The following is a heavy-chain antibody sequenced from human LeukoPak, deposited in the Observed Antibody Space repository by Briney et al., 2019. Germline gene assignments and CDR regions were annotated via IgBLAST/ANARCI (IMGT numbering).Heavy chain of an antibody. CDR2: INHSGST. V-gene: IGHV4-34*01. CDR1: GGSFSGYY. D-gene: IGHD3-22*01. Sequence: SETLSLTCAVYGGSFSGYYWSWLRQPPGKGLEWIGEINHSGSTNYNPSLKSRVTISVDTSKNQFSLKLSSVTAADTAVYYCARMDYYDSSGYPSEGWGQGTLVTVSS. CDR3: ARMDYYDSSGYPSEG. J-gene: IGHJ4*02.